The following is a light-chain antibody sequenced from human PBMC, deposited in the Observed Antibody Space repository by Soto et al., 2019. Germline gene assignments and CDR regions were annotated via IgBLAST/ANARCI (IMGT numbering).Light chain of an antibody. Sequence: EIVMTQSPATLSVSPGERATLSCRASQSVSSNLAWYQQKPGQAPRLLIYGASSRATGIPARFSGSGSGTEFTLTISGLQSEDLAVYYCQQYNNWPTWTFGQGTKVDIK. CDR2: GAS. CDR1: QSVSSN. CDR3: QQYNNWPTWT. V-gene: IGKV3-15*01. J-gene: IGKJ1*01.